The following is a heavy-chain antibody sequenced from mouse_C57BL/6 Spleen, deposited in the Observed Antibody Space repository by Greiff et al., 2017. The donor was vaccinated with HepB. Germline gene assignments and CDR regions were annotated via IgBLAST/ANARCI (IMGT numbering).Heavy chain of an antibody. D-gene: IGHD2-4*01. CDR1: GFSLTSYG. V-gene: IGHV2-5*01. CDR2: IWRGGST. CDR3: AKNGDDYDGYAMDY. Sequence: VKLMESGPGLVQPSQRLSITCTVSGFSLTSYGVHWVRQSPGKGLEWLGVIWRGGSTDYNAAFMSRLSITKDNSKSQVFFKMNSLQADDTAIYYCAKNGDDYDGYAMDYWGQGTSVTVSS. J-gene: IGHJ4*01.